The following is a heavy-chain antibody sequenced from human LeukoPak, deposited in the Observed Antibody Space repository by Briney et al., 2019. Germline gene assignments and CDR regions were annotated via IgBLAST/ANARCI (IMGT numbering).Heavy chain of an antibody. V-gene: IGHV4-38-2*01. CDR3: ARHSPIVVVPAATRLPLGVDY. D-gene: IGHD2-2*01. Sequence: PSETLSLTCVVSGYSISSGYHWGWIRQPPGKGLEWIGSMSHSGSTYYNPSLKSRVTISVDTSKNQFSVKLRSVTAADTAVYYCARHSPIVVVPAATRLPLGVDYWGQGTLVTVSS. CDR1: GYSISSGYH. CDR2: MSHSGST. J-gene: IGHJ4*02.